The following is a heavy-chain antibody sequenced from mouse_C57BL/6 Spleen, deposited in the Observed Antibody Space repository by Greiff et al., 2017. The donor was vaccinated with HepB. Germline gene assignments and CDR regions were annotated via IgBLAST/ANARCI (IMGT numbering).Heavy chain of an antibody. CDR2: ISSGSRTI. CDR3: ARWDYGEYYFDY. J-gene: IGHJ2*01. V-gene: IGHV5-17*01. D-gene: IGHD2-4*01. CDR1: GFTFSDYG. Sequence: EVKLVESGGGLVKPGGSLKLSCAASGFTFSDYGMHWVRQAPEKGLEWVAYISSGSRTIYYADTVKGRFTISRDNAKNTLFLQMTSLRSEDTAMYYCARWDYGEYYFDYWGQGTTLTVSS.